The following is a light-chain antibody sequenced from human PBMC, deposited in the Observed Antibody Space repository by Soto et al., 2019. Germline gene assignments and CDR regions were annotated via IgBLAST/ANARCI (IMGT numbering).Light chain of an antibody. J-gene: IGLJ1*01. V-gene: IGLV2-14*01. CDR3: NSFTSNRAYV. Sequence: QSALTQPASVSGSPGQSITISCTGTSSDVGGYNYVSWYQQHPGKAPKVMIYEVSNRPSGVSNRFSGSKSGNTASLTISGLQPEDEADYYCNSFTSNRAYVFGTGTKGTVL. CDR1: SSDVGGYNY. CDR2: EVS.